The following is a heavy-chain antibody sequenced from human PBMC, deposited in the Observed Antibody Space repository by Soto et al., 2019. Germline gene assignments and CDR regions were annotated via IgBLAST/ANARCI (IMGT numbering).Heavy chain of an antibody. V-gene: IGHV4-34*01. CDR3: ARRPSSGDYYYYYYMDV. CDR1: GGSFSGYY. D-gene: IGHD3-10*01. CDR2: INHSGST. J-gene: IGHJ6*03. Sequence: TSETLSLTCAVYGGSFSGYYWSWIRQPPGKGLEWIGEINHSGSTNYNPSLKSRVTISVDTSKNQFSLKLSSVTAADTAVYYCARRPSSGDYYYYYYMDVWGKGTTVTVSS.